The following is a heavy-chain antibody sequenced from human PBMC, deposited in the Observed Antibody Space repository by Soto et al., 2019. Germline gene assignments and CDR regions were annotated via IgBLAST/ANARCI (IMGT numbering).Heavy chain of an antibody. V-gene: IGHV1-69*01. CDR3: ARDGGRHSGGIDY. J-gene: IGHJ4*02. Sequence: QVQLVQSGAEVKKPGSSVKVSCKASGGTFSSYSINWVRQAPGQGLEWMGGIIPIFGTANYAQKFQGRVTITADESTSTAYMALSSLRSKDTAVYYCARDGGRHSGGIDYWGQGTLVTVSS. D-gene: IGHD1-26*01. CDR1: GGTFSSYS. CDR2: IIPIFGTA.